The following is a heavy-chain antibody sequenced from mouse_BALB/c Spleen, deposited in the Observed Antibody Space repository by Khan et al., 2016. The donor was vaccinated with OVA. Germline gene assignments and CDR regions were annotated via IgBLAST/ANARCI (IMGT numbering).Heavy chain of an antibody. CDR1: GYSITSDYA. CDR3: ARLGPGFAY. Sequence: EVKLLESGPGLVKPSQSLSLTCTVTGYSITSDYAWNWIRQFPGNKLEWMGYISYIGSTSYNPSLKSRISITRDTSKNQFFLQLNSVTTEDTATYDCARLGPGFAYWGQGTLVTVSA. CDR2: ISYIGST. D-gene: IGHD4-1*01. V-gene: IGHV3-2*02. J-gene: IGHJ3*01.